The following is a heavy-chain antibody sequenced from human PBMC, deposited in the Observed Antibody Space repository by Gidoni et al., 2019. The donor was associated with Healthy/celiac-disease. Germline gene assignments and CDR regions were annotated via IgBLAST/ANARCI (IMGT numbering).Heavy chain of an antibody. CDR3: ARAIWGYNWNYGY. CDR1: GFTVSDYY. D-gene: IGHD1-7*01. Sequence: QGQLVESGGGLVTTGGSLRLSRAASGFTVSDYYMCWLRRAPRKGLEWVSYISSSVSTIYYADSVKGRFTISRDNAKNSLYLQMNSLRAEDTAVYYCARAIWGYNWNYGYWGQGTLVTVSS. V-gene: IGHV3-11*01. CDR2: ISSSVSTI. J-gene: IGHJ4*02.